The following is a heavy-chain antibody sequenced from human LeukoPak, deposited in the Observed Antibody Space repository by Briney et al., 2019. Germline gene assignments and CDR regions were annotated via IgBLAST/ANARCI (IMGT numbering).Heavy chain of an antibody. CDR1: GFTFSSYS. J-gene: IGHJ4*02. V-gene: IGHV3-23*01. D-gene: IGHD2-2*01. CDR3: AKAPHSTSAHFDY. Sequence: GGSLRLSCAASGFTFSSYSMNWVRQAPGKGLEWVSAISGSGGSTYYADSVKGRFTISRDNSKNTLYLQMNSLRAEDTAVYYCAKAPHSTSAHFDYWGQGTLVTVSS. CDR2: ISGSGGST.